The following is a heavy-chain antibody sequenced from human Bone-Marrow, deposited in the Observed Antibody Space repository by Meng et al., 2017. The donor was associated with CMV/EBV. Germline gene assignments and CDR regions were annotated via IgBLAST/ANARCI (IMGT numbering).Heavy chain of an antibody. J-gene: IGHJ5*02. Sequence: SSNSADWNWIRQSPSRGLEWLGRTYYRSKWYNDYAVSVKSRITITPDTSKNQFSLQLNSVTPEDTAVYYCARSSITIFGVVIDNWFDPWGQGTLVTVSS. V-gene: IGHV6-1*01. D-gene: IGHD3-3*01. CDR3: ARSSITIFGVVIDNWFDP. CDR1: SSNSAD. CDR2: TYYRSKWYN.